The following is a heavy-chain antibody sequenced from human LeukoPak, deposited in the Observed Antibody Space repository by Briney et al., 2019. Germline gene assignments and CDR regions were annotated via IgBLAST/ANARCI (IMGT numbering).Heavy chain of an antibody. D-gene: IGHD2-2*01. CDR1: GFTFSSYA. CDR3: ARDMSSSTSRTFDY. Sequence: GGSLRLSCAASGFTFSSYAMHWVRQAPGKGLEWVAVISYDGSNKYYADSVKGRFTISRDNSKNTLYLQMNSLRAEDTAVYYCARDMSSSTSRTFDYWGQGTLVTVSS. CDR2: ISYDGSNK. J-gene: IGHJ4*02. V-gene: IGHV3-30-3*01.